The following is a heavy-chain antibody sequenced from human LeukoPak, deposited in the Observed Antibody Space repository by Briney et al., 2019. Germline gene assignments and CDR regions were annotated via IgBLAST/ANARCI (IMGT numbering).Heavy chain of an antibody. CDR2: ISSSSSSTI. CDR3: ARDTTYSHDY. J-gene: IGHJ4*02. V-gene: IGHV3-48*01. Sequence: PGGSLRLSCAASGSTFSSYSMNWVRQAPGKGLEWVSYISSSSSSTIYYADSVRGRFTISRDNAKNSLYLQMNSLRAEDTAVYYCARDTTYSHDYWGQGTLVTVSS. CDR1: GSTFSSYS. D-gene: IGHD1-26*01.